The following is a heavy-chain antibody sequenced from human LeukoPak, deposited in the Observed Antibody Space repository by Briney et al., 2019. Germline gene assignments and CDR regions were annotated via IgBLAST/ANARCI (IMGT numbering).Heavy chain of an antibody. J-gene: IGHJ4*02. CDR1: RFTTGFTFSDYG. V-gene: IGHV3-30*02. CDR2: IRNDGSTK. Sequence: GGSLRLSCAGSRFTTGFTFSDYGIHWVRQAPGKGLEWVAFIRNDGSTKYYADSVKGRFTISRDNSKNTLFLQMNSLRTEDTAMYFCAKDERYDSSWTFDYWGQGTLVTVSS. D-gene: IGHD6-13*01. CDR3: AKDERYDSSWTFDY.